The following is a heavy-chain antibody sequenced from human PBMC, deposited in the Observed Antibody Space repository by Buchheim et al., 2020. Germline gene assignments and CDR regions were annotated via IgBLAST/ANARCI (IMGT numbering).Heavy chain of an antibody. CDR1: GGSISNSAYF. V-gene: IGHV4-39*07. J-gene: IGHJ6*02. D-gene: IGHD5-24*01. CDR2: IRYSGTT. Sequence: QLQLQESGPGLVKPSETLSLTCTVSGGSISNSAYFWGWIRQPPGKGPEWIATIRYSGTTYFNPSLQNRVTISVETSQNQFSLTLRSVTAADTALYYCARENRDGYRNGVDVWGQGTT. CDR3: ARENRDGYRNGVDV.